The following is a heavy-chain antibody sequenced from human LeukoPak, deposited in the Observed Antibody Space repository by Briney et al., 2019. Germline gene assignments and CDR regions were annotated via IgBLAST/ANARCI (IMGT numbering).Heavy chain of an antibody. CDR3: LRGDRRDY. V-gene: IGHV3-21*06. CDR1: GFTLSNAW. J-gene: IGHJ4*02. CDR2: IDSSGGYM. Sequence: PGGSLRLSCAASGFTLSNAWMNWVRQAPGKGLEWVSSIDSSGGYMFYADSVKGRFIISRDNAKDSLYLQMNSLRVEDTAVYYCLRGDRRDYWGQGTLVTVSS.